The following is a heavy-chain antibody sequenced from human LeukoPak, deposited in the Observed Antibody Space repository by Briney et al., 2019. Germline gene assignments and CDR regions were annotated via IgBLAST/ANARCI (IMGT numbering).Heavy chain of an antibody. Sequence: SETLSLTCTVSLDSTTSNFWSWVRQPPGKGLEWIGEIHRSGGPNYNPSLQSRVTISIDRSRNQIALELSSVTAADTAVYYCAREILGGFNPGAYWGQGTLVTVSS. CDR1: LDSTTSNF. D-gene: IGHD1-14*01. CDR3: AREILGGFNPGAY. J-gene: IGHJ4*02. CDR2: IHRSGGP. V-gene: IGHV4-4*02.